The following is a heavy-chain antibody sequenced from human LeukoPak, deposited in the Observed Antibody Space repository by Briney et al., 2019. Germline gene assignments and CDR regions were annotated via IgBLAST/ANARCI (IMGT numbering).Heavy chain of an antibody. CDR1: GVTVSSNY. CDR3: ATDSGIAVAAD. CDR2: IYSGCST. Sequence: GGSLRLSCAASGVTVSSNYMSWVRQAPGKGLEWVAVIYSGCSTYYADSVEGRFTISRHNSKSTMYLQMNSLRAEDTAVYYCATDSGIAVAADWGQGTLVTVSS. D-gene: IGHD6-19*01. J-gene: IGHJ4*02. V-gene: IGHV3-53*04.